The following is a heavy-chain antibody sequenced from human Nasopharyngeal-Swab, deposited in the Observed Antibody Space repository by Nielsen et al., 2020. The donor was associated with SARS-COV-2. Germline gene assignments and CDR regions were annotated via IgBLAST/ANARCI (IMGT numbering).Heavy chain of an antibody. CDR2: ITTRSSNI. D-gene: IGHD6-19*01. CDR3: AREGGRWMAVAFYWFDP. CDR1: AFTLSVFC. J-gene: IGHJ5*02. V-gene: IGHV3-21*06. Sequence: AGSLTPSWVPSAFTLSVFCMHWVRHAPGRVLEWLASITTRSSNIYYADSVKGRFTLSIDNSTNSLYLHMNKVRGDDTAVYYCAREGGRWMAVAFYWFDPWGQGALVTVSS.